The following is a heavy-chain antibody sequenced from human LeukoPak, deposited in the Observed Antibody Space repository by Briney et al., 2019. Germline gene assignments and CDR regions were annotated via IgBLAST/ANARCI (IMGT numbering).Heavy chain of an antibody. CDR3: ARERGDGYNWFDP. CDR1: GSSISSYY. Sequence: SETLSLTCTVSGSSISSYYWSWIRQPPGKGLEWIGYIYYSGSTNYNPSLKSRVTISVDTSKNQFSLKLSSVTAADTAVYYCARERGDGYNWFDPWGQGTLVTVSS. CDR2: IYYSGST. J-gene: IGHJ5*02. V-gene: IGHV4-59*12. D-gene: IGHD5-24*01.